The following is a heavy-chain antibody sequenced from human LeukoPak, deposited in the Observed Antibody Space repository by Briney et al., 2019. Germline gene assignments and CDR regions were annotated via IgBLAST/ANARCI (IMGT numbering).Heavy chain of an antibody. Sequence: SETLSLTCTVSGGSISSSSYYWGWIRQPPGKGLEWVGSIYYSGSTYYNPSLKSRVTISVDTYKNQFSLKLSSVTAADTAVYYCARQKWLVRPWSRRYFDYWGQGTLVTVSS. CDR3: ARQKWLVRPWSRRYFDY. CDR1: GGSISSSSYY. J-gene: IGHJ4*02. CDR2: IYYSGST. V-gene: IGHV4-39*01. D-gene: IGHD6-19*01.